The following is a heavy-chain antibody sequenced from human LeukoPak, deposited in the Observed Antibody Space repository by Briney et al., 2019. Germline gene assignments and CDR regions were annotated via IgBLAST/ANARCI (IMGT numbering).Heavy chain of an antibody. D-gene: IGHD4-17*01. CDR3: AACMTTVTRIHY. CDR2: IYYNGST. J-gene: IGHJ4*02. Sequence: ASETLSLTCTVSGGSIGSYHWSWIRQPPGKGLEWIGHIYYNGSTNYNPSLKSRVTISVDTSKNQFSLKLTSVTAADTAVYYCAACMTTVTRIHYWGQGTLVTVSS. V-gene: IGHV4-59*08. CDR1: GGSIGSYH.